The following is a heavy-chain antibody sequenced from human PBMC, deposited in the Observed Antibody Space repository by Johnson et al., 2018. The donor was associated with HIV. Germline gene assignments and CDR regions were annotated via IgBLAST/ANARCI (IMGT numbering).Heavy chain of an antibody. CDR2: ISYDGSNK. J-gene: IGHJ3*02. V-gene: IGHV3-30-3*01. D-gene: IGHD2-15*01. CDR3: ARDRAVAATSGAVAFDI. CDR1: GFTFSSYA. Sequence: QVQLVESGGGVVQPGRSLRLSCAASGFTFSSYAMHWVRQAPGKGLEWVAVISYDGSNKYYADSVKGRFTISRDNSKNTLYLQMNSLRAEDTAVYYCARDRAVAATSGAVAFDIWGQGTMVTVSS.